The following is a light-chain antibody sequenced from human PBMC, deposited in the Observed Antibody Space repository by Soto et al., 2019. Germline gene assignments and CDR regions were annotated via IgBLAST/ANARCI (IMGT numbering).Light chain of an antibody. CDR3: AAWDDSLSGWM. J-gene: IGLJ3*02. CDR1: SSNIGSHT. CDR2: NDN. V-gene: IGLV1-44*01. Sequence: QSVLTQPPSASVTPGQRVTISCSGSSSNIGSHTVNWYQQLPGTAPKVLIYNDNQRPSGVPDRFSGSKSGTSASLAISGPRSEDEADYYCAAWDDSLSGWMFGGGTQLTVL.